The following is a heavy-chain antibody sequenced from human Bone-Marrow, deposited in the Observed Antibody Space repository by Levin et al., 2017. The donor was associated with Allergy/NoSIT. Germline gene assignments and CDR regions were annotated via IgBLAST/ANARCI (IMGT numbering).Heavy chain of an antibody. Sequence: GESLKISCKTSGYSFTSYWIAWVRQMPGQGLEWVGIISPGGSETRYSPSFEGHVTISADKSITTVYLLWSSLKASDPSRYYCARQRITMIRGVIPSTLDAFDIWGQGTLVTVSS. J-gene: IGHJ3*02. V-gene: IGHV5-51*01. D-gene: IGHD3-10*01. CDR1: GYSFTSYW. CDR2: ISPGGSET. CDR3: ARQRITMIRGVIPSTLDAFDI.